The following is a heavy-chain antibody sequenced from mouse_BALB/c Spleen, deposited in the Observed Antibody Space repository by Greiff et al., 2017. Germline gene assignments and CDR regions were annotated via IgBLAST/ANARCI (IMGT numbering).Heavy chain of an antibody. J-gene: IGHJ4*01. CDR2: IYPGSGST. CDR1: GYTFTDYV. Sequence: QVQLKQSGPELVKPGASVKMSCKASGYTFTDYVISWVKQRTGQGLEWIGEIYPGSGSTYYNEKFKGKATLTADKSSNTAYMQLSSLTSEDSAVYFCARWFITTATDAMDYWGQGTSVTVSS. D-gene: IGHD1-2*01. V-gene: IGHV1-77*01. CDR3: ARWFITTATDAMDY.